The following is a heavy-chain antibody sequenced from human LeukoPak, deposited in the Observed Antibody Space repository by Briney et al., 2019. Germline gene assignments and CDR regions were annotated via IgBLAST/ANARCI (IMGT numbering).Heavy chain of an antibody. CDR2: ISSSGSTI. V-gene: IGHV3-11*01. Sequence: GGSLRLSCAASGFTFSDYYMSWIRQAPGKGLEWVSYISSSGSTIYCADSVKGRFTISRDNAKNSLYLQMNSVRAEDTAVYYCARDPHYYYYGLDVWGQGTTVTVSS. J-gene: IGHJ6*02. CDR1: GFTFSDYY. CDR3: ARDPHYYYYGLDV.